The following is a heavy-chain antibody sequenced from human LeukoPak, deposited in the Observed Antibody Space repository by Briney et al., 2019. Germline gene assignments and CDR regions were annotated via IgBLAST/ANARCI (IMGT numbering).Heavy chain of an antibody. D-gene: IGHD4-17*01. J-gene: IGHJ4*02. V-gene: IGHV3-30*03. CDR3: ATLDGDGNYGFVGY. CDR2: ISYDGSYK. CDR1: EFTFSACG. Sequence: GTSLRLSCAASEFTFSACGMHWVRQAPGKGLEWVAVISYDGSYKYYTDSVEGRFIISRDNSKNTLYLQMNSLRTEDTAVYYCATLDGDGNYGFVGYWGQGTLVTVSS.